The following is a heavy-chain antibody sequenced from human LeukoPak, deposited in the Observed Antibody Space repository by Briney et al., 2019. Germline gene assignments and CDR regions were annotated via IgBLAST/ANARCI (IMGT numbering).Heavy chain of an antibody. J-gene: IGHJ3*02. V-gene: IGHV3-21*01. CDR2: ISSSSSYI. D-gene: IGHD1-26*01. Sequence: GGSLRLSCAASGFTFSRYSMNWVRQAPGKGLEWVSSISSSSSYIYYADSVKGRFTISRDNAKNSLYLQMNSLRAEDTAVYYCARDRIVGATHDAFDIWGQGTMVTVSS. CDR1: GFTFSRYS. CDR3: ARDRIVGATHDAFDI.